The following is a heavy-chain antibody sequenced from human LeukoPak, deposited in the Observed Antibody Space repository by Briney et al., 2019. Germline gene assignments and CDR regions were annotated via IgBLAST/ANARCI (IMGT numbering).Heavy chain of an antibody. Sequence: PGGSLRLSCAASGFTFSSYAMSWVRQAPGKGLEWVSAISGSGGSTYYADSVKGRFTISRDNSKNTLCLQMNSLRAEDTAVYYCAKDLGGSERGYSYGPFDYWGQGTLVTVSS. D-gene: IGHD5-18*01. CDR1: GFTFSSYA. CDR3: AKDLGGSERGYSYGPFDY. V-gene: IGHV3-23*01. CDR2: ISGSGGST. J-gene: IGHJ4*02.